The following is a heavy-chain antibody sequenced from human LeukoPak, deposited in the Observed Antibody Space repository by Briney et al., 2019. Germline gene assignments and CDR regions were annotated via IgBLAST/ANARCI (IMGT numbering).Heavy chain of an antibody. CDR3: ARDPASFIAVAGTVDY. CDR1: GFTFSSYW. J-gene: IGHJ4*02. Sequence: GASLRLSCAAAGFTFSSYWMHWVRQAPGKRLVWVSRINSDGSSTSYADSVKGRFTISRDNAKNTLYLQMNSLRAEDTAVYYCARDPASFIAVAGTVDYWGQGTLVTVSS. V-gene: IGHV3-74*01. D-gene: IGHD6-19*01. CDR2: INSDGSST.